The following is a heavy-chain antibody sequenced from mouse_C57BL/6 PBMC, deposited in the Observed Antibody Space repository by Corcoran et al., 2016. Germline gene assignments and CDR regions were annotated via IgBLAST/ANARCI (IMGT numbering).Heavy chain of an antibody. CDR2: INTYSGVP. V-gene: IGHV9-3*01. Sequence: QIQLVQSGTELKKPGETVKISCKASGYTFTTYGMSWVKQAPGKGLKWMGWINTYSGVPTYADDFKGRFAFSLETSASTAYLQINNLKNEDTATYFCASYYGSLYYAMDYWGQGTSVTVSS. D-gene: IGHD1-1*01. CDR3: ASYYGSLYYAMDY. CDR1: GYTFTTYG. J-gene: IGHJ4*01.